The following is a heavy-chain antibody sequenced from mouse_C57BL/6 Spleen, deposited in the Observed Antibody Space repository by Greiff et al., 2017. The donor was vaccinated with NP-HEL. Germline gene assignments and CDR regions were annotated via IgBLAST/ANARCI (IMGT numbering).Heavy chain of an antibody. CDR3: ARWGSWEGYAMDY. D-gene: IGHD4-1*01. CDR2: IFPGSGST. J-gene: IGHJ4*01. CDR1: GYTFTDYY. V-gene: IGHV1-75*01. Sequence: VMLVESGPELVKPGASVKISCKASGYTFTDYYINWVKQRPGQGLEWIGWIFPGSGSTYYNEKFKGKATLTVDKSSSTAYMLLSSLTSEDSAVYYCARWGSWEGYAMDYWGQGTSVTVSS.